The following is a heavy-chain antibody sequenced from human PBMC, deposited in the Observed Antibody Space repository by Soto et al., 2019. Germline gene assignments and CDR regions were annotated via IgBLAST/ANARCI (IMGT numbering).Heavy chain of an antibody. D-gene: IGHD5-12*01. CDR3: ARAISGYVT. V-gene: IGHV1-3*01. Sequence: QVQLVQSGAEVKKPGASVKVSCKASGITFSSYAMHWVRQAPGQRLEWMGWINAGNGDTRYSQIFQGRVTLTRDTSAITVYLDLSSLRSEDTAIYYCARAISGYVTWGQGTLVTVSS. CDR1: GITFSSYA. CDR2: INAGNGDT. J-gene: IGHJ5*02.